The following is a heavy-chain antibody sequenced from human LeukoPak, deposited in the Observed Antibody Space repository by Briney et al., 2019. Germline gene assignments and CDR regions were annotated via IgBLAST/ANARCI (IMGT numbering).Heavy chain of an antibody. D-gene: IGHD3-10*01. CDR1: GGSISSSTFY. CDR3: ARAMVRGRGGDAFDI. V-gene: IGHV4-39*07. CDR2: IYYSGST. J-gene: IGHJ3*02. Sequence: SETLSLTCTVSGGSISSSTFYWGWIRQPPGKGLEWIGTIYYSGSTFYNPSLKSRVTVSVDTSKNQFSLKLSSVTAADTAVYYCARAMVRGRGGDAFDIWGQGTMVTVSS.